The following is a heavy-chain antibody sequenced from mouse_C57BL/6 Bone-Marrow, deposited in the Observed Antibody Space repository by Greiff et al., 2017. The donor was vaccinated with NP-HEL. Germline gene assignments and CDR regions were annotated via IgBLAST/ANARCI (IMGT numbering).Heavy chain of an antibody. CDR2: SRNKANDYTT. CDR1: GFTFSDFY. CDR3: ARDAWFAY. Sequence: EVHLVESGGGLVQSGRSLRLSCATSGFTFSDFYMEWVRQAPGKGLEWIAASRNKANDYTTEYSASVKGRFTVSRDTSQSILYLQMNALRAEDTAIYYCARDAWFAYWGQGTLVTVSA. J-gene: IGHJ3*01. V-gene: IGHV7-1*01.